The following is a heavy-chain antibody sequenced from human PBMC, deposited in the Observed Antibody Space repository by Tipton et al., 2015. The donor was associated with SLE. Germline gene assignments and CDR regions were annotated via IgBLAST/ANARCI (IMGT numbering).Heavy chain of an antibody. D-gene: IGHD2/OR15-2a*01. J-gene: IGHJ3*01. Sequence: TLSLTCTVSGVSMSSYYWTWIRQPPGKGLEWIGSIYYSGNTYYNPSLKSRVTISADTSKKQFSLRLSSVTAADTAVYYCARHASFTFLGAFDVWGQGTMITVSS. CDR1: GVSMSSYY. CDR3: ARHASFTFLGAFDV. CDR2: IYYSGNT. V-gene: IGHV4-59*05.